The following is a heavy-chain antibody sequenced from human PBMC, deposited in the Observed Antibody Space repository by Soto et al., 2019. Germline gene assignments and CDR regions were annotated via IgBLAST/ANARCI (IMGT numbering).Heavy chain of an antibody. CDR3: AKDLRGTGYSGYDSEPIDY. CDR2: ISGSGGST. J-gene: IGHJ4*02. V-gene: IGHV3-23*01. D-gene: IGHD5-12*01. CDR1: GFTFSSYA. Sequence: EVQLLESGGGLVQPGGSLRLSCAASGFTFSSYAMSWVRQAPGKGLEWVSAISGSGGSTYYADSVKGRFTISRDNSKNTLYLQLNSLRAEDTAVYYCAKDLRGTGYSGYDSEPIDYWGQGTLVTVSS.